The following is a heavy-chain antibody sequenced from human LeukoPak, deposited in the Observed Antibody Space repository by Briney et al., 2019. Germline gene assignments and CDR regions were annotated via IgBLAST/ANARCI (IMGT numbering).Heavy chain of an antibody. D-gene: IGHD6-19*01. CDR2: LSYDGSNK. CDR3: ARGRSGWYLGQFDY. CDR1: GFTFSSYA. Sequence: GGSLRLSCVVSGFTFSSYAMHWVRQAPGKGLEWVAVLSYDGSNKYSADSVKGRFTISRDNSKNTLYLQMNSLRPEDTAVYYCARGRSGWYLGQFDYWGQGTLVTVSS. J-gene: IGHJ4*02. V-gene: IGHV3-30*04.